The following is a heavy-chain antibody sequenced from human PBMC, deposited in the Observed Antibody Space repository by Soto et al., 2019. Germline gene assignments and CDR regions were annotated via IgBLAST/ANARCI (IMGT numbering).Heavy chain of an antibody. CDR1: CGSFSGDY. CDR2: INHSGST. CDR3: AREVGLYSSSSHRMDV. Sequence: SETLSLTCAVYCGSFSGDYWVLIRQTPGKGLEWIGEINHSGSTNYTPSLKSRVTISVDTSKNQFSLKLSSVTAADTAVYYCAREVGLYSSSSHRMDVWGQGTTVTVSS. D-gene: IGHD6-6*01. V-gene: IGHV4-34*01. J-gene: IGHJ6*02.